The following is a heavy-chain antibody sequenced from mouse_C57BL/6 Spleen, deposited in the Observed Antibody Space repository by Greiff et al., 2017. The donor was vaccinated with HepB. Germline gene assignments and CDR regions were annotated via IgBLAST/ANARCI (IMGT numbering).Heavy chain of an antibody. V-gene: IGHV1-82*01. CDR3: ARSLRDWYFDV. CDR1: GYAFSSSW. J-gene: IGHJ1*03. CDR2: IYPGDGDT. Sequence: QVQLQQSGPELVKPGASVKISCKASGYAFSSSWMNWVKQRPGKGLEWIGRIYPGDGDTNYNGKFKGKATLTADKSSSTAYMQLSSLTSEDSAVYFCARSLRDWYFDVWGTGTTVTVSS. D-gene: IGHD1-1*01.